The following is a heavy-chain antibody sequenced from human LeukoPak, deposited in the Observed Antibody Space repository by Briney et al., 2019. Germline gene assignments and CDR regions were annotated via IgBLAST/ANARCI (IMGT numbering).Heavy chain of an antibody. CDR3: AKVGPQYYYGMDV. D-gene: IGHD1-26*01. CDR2: ISASTGST. CDR1: GFTFSIYA. J-gene: IGHJ6*02. V-gene: IGHV3-23*01. Sequence: GGSLRLSCAASGFTFSIYAMSWVRQAPGKGLEWLSRISASTGSTYYADSVRGRFTISRDNSKNTLYLQMNSLRAEDTALYYCAKVGPQYYYGMDVWGQGTTVTVSS.